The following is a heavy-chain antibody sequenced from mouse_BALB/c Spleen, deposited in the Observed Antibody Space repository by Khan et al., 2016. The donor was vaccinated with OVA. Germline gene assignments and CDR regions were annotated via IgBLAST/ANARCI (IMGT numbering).Heavy chain of an antibody. D-gene: IGHD1-1*01. CDR1: GFSLTSYG. CDR2: IWGYGST. J-gene: IGHJ3*01. Sequence: QVQLKESGPGLVAPSQSLSITCTVSGFSLTSYGVGWVRQPPGKGLEWLGVIWGYGSTNYHSALISRLSISKDNSKSQGFLKLISLQTDDTATYYCARYYCGRAWFAYWGQGTLVTVSA. CDR3: ARYYCGRAWFAY. V-gene: IGHV2-3*01.